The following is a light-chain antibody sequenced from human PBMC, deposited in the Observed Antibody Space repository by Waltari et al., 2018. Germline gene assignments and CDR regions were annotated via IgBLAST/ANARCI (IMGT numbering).Light chain of an antibody. Sequence: QSALTQTRSVSGSPGQSVTISCTGTSSHVCGYNYVSWYQQHPGKAPKLMISDVSKRPSGVPDRFSGSKSGNTASLTISGLQAEDEADYYCCSYAGSYTFRVFGGGTKLTVL. J-gene: IGLJ2*01. CDR2: DVS. V-gene: IGLV2-11*01. CDR1: SSHVCGYNY. CDR3: CSYAGSYTFRV.